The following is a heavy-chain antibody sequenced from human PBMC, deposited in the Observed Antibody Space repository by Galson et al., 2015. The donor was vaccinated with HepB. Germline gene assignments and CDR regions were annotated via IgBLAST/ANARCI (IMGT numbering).Heavy chain of an antibody. D-gene: IGHD2-15*01. CDR2: IYASGST. V-gene: IGHV4-59*01. CDR3: AREDCSGGSCYSGWFDP. CDR1: GGSISSYY. Sequence: SETLSLTCTVSGGSISSYYWSWIRQPPGKGLEWIGYIYASGSTNCNPSLKSRVTISVDTSKNQFSLKLSSLTAADTAVYYCAREDCSGGSCYSGWFDPWGQGTLVTVSS. J-gene: IGHJ5*02.